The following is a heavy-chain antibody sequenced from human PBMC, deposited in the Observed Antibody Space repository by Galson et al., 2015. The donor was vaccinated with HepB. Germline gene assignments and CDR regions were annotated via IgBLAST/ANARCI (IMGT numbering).Heavy chain of an antibody. CDR3: ARGGAYYYDSSGYYFDY. CDR1: GFTFSSYA. Sequence: SLRLSCAASGFTFSSYATHWVRQAPGKGLEWVAVISYDGSNKYYADSVKGRFTISRDNSKNTLYLQMNSQRAEDTAVYYCARGGAYYYDSSGYYFDYWGQGTLVTVSS. D-gene: IGHD3-22*01. CDR2: ISYDGSNK. V-gene: IGHV3-30*04. J-gene: IGHJ4*02.